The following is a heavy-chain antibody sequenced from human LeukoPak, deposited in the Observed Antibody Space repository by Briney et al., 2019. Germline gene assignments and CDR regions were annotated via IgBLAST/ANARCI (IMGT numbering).Heavy chain of an antibody. V-gene: IGHV3-64*01. CDR3: VKGLVYYFDY. Sequence: PGGSLRLSCAASGFTFSSYAMHWVRQAPGKGLEYVSAISSNGGSTYYANSVKGRFTISRDNSKNTLYLQMGSLRAEDMAVYYCVKGLVYYFDYWGQGTLVSVSS. D-gene: IGHD3-10*01. CDR2: ISSNGGST. J-gene: IGHJ4*02. CDR1: GFTFSSYA.